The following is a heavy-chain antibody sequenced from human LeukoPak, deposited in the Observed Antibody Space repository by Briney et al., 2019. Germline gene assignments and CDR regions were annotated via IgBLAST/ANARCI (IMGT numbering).Heavy chain of an antibody. CDR3: ARLDIVVVPAARYWYFDL. CDR2: INHSGSI. CDR1: GGSFSGYY. J-gene: IGHJ2*01. V-gene: IGHV4-34*01. D-gene: IGHD2-2*03. Sequence: SETLSLTCAVYGGSFSGYYWSWIRQPPGKGLEWIGEINHSGSINYNPSLKSRVTISVDTSKNQFSLKLSSVTAADTAVYYCARLDIVVVPAARYWYFDLWGRGTLVTVSS.